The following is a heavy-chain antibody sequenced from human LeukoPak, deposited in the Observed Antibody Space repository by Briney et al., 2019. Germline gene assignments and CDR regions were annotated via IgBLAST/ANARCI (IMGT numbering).Heavy chain of an antibody. D-gene: IGHD3-9*01. V-gene: IGHV4-34*01. CDR2: INHSGST. CDR3: ARMHFDQFDP. Sequence: PGGSLRLSCAASGFTFSSYAMSWVRQAPGKGLEWIGEINHSGSTNYNPSLKSRVTISVDTSKNQFSLKLSSVTAADTAVYYCARMHFDQFDPWGQGTLVTVSS. CDR1: GFTFSSYA. J-gene: IGHJ5*02.